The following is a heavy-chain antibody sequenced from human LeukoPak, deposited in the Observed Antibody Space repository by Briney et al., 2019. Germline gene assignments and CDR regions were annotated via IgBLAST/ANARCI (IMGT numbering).Heavy chain of an antibody. V-gene: IGHV1-69*13. J-gene: IGHJ6*03. CDR3: ARQGEYYDFWSGYKKHYYYYYMDV. Sequence: SVKVSCKASGGTFSSYAISWVRQAPGQGLEWMGGIIPIFGTANYARKFQGRVTITADESTSTAYMELSSLRSEDTAVYYCARQGEYYDFWSGYKKHYYYYYMDVWGKGTTVTVSS. D-gene: IGHD3-3*01. CDR2: IIPIFGTA. CDR1: GGTFSSYA.